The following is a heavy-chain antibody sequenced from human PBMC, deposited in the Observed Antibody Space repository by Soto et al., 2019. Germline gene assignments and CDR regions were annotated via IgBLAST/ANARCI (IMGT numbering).Heavy chain of an antibody. V-gene: IGHV3-33*01. CDR1: GFTFSSYG. D-gene: IGHD3-10*01. CDR3: ARDKGPWRFGSFDY. Sequence: QVQLVESGGGVVQPGRSLRLSCAASGFTFSSYGMHWVRQAPGKGLEWVAVIWYDGSNKYYADSVKGRFTISRDNSKNTLYLQMNSLIAEDTAVYYCARDKGPWRFGSFDYWGQGTLVTVSS. CDR2: IWYDGSNK. J-gene: IGHJ4*02.